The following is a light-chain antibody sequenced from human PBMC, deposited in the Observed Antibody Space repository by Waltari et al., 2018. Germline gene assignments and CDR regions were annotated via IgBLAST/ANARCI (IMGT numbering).Light chain of an antibody. CDR1: QSISRY. CDR2: GAS. Sequence: IMLTQSPGTLSLSPGERATLSCRASQSISRYLAWYQQKPGQAPRLLIYGASTRATGIPDRFSGSGSGTDFSRTISGLEPEDSAVYYCQHHFRLPATFGQGTKVEIK. V-gene: IGKV3-20*01. CDR3: QHHFRLPAT. J-gene: IGKJ1*01.